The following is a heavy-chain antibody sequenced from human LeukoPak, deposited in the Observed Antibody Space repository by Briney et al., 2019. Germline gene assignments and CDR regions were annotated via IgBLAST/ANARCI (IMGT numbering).Heavy chain of an antibody. CDR1: GFTFSSYG. CDR3: AKENAWYNQYYFDY. CDR2: ISYDGSNK. Sequence: PGRSLRLSCAASGFTFSSYGMHWVRQAPGKGLEWVAVISYDGSNKYYADSVKGRFTISRDNSKNTLYLQMNSLRAEDTAVYYCAKENAWYNQYYFDYWGQGTLVTVSS. D-gene: IGHD1-14*01. J-gene: IGHJ4*02. V-gene: IGHV3-30*18.